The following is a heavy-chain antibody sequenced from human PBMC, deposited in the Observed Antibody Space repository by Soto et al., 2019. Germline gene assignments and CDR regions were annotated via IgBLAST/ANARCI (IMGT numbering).Heavy chain of an antibody. CDR1: VFTFSSFA. CDR3: AKDAYGGAFDI. D-gene: IGHD2-21*01. Sequence: GGSLRLSFAASVFTFSSFAMSWVRQAPGKGLEWVSEITGSAGSTYYADSVKGRFTISRDNSRDTLYMQMNTLRAEDTAVYYCAKDAYGGAFDIWGLGTMVTVSS. CDR2: ITGSAGST. V-gene: IGHV3-23*01. J-gene: IGHJ3*02.